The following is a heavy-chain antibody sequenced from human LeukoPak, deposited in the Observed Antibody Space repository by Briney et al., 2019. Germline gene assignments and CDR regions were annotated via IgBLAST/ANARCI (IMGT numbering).Heavy chain of an antibody. CDR2: IKEDGSEK. D-gene: IGHD5-18*01. J-gene: IGHJ4*02. CDR1: GFTFSTYW. CDR3: ARGGYTRFDF. Sequence: GGSLRLSCAASGFTFSTYWMTWVRQAPGKGLEWVANIKEDGSEKYYVDSVKGRFTISRDNAKNSLYLQMNSLRAEDTAVYYCARGGYTRFDFWGQGTLVTVSS. V-gene: IGHV3-7*01.